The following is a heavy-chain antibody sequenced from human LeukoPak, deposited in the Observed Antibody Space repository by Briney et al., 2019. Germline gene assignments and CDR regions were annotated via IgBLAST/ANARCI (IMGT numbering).Heavy chain of an antibody. CDR3: ARDRRLVPYYDILTGYSDDAFDI. CDR2: IYYSGST. Sequence: SETLSLTCTVSGGSISSYYWSWLRQPPRKGLEWIGYIYYSGSTNYNPSLKSRVTISVDTSKNQFSLKLSSVTAADTAVYYCARDRRLVPYYDILTGYSDDAFDIWGQGTMVTASS. V-gene: IGHV4-59*01. D-gene: IGHD3-9*01. CDR1: GGSISSYY. J-gene: IGHJ3*02.